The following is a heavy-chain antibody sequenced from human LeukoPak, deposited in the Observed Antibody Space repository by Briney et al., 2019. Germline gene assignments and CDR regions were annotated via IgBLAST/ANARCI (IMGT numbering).Heavy chain of an antibody. Sequence: TRSLARTVAGGSMSRYYGRWIRQPAGKGLEWIGYIYYSGSTNYNPSLKSRVAISVDASKNQFSLKLSSVTAADTAVYYCVRSGSYYDGMDVWGQGTTVTVSS. CDR3: VRSGSYYDGMDV. V-gene: IGHV4-59*01. D-gene: IGHD1-26*01. CDR2: IYYSGST. CDR1: GGSMSRYY. J-gene: IGHJ6*02.